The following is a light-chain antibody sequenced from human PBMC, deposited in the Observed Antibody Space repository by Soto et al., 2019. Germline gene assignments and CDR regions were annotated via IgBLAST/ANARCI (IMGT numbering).Light chain of an antibody. CDR2: DAS. Sequence: DIQMTQSPSTLSASVGDRVTITCRASQSITNCLAWYQQKPGKDPKLLIFDASSLRSGVPSRFSGSGSGTEFTLTISSLQPEDFATYYCQQHNPYSPYTFGQGTKLEIK. CDR3: QQHNPYSPYT. J-gene: IGKJ2*01. V-gene: IGKV1-5*03. CDR1: QSITNC.